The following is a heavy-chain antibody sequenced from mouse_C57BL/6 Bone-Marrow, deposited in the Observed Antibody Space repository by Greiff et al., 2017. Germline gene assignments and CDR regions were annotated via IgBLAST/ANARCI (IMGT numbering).Heavy chain of an antibody. V-gene: IGHV1-81*01. D-gene: IGHD2-14*01. Sequence: VKLVESGAELARPGASVQLSCKASGYTFTSYGISWVKQRTGQGLEWIGEIYPRSGNTYYNEKFKGKATLTADKSSSTAYMELRSLTSEDSAVYFCARSKVHYYAMDYWGQGTSVTVSS. CDR3: ARSKVHYYAMDY. CDR2: IYPRSGNT. CDR1: GYTFTSYG. J-gene: IGHJ4*01.